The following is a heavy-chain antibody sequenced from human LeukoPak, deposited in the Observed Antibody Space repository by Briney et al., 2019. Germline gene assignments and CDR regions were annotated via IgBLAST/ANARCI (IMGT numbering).Heavy chain of an antibody. CDR3: ARVGGGAGDYYMDV. D-gene: IGHD3-16*01. CDR1: GVSISTYY. J-gene: IGHJ6*03. CDR2: IYYSGTT. Sequence: SETLSLTCTVSGVSISTYYWTWIRQPPGKGLEWIGYIYYSGTTNYNPSLKSRVTISVDTSKNQFSLKLSSVTAADTAVYYCARVGGGAGDYYMDVWGKGTTVTVSS. V-gene: IGHV4-59*08.